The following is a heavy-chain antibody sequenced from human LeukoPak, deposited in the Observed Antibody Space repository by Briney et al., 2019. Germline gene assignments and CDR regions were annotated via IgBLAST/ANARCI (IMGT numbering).Heavy chain of an antibody. J-gene: IGHJ3*02. Sequence: ASVKVSCKASGYTFTGDYIHWVRQAPGQGLEWMGWINPNSGGTNYAQKFQGRVTMTRDTSISTAYMELSSLRSDDTAVYYCASLCGGDCYYHAFDIWGQGTMVTVSS. CDR2: INPNSGGT. V-gene: IGHV1-2*02. CDR1: GYTFTGDY. D-gene: IGHD2-21*02. CDR3: ASLCGGDCYYHAFDI.